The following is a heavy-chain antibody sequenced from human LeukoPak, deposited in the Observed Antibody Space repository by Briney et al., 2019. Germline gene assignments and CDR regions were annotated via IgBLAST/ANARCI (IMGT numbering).Heavy chain of an antibody. V-gene: IGHV4-59*12. CDR2: IYYSGST. CDR3: ARVFPYYYDSSGSSLFDP. J-gene: IGHJ5*02. D-gene: IGHD3-22*01. Sequence: SETLSLTCTVSGGSISSYYWSWIRQPPGKGLEWIGYIYYSGSTNYNPSLKSRVTMSVDTSKNQFSLKLSSVTAADTAVYYCARVFPYYYDSSGSSLFDPWGQGTLVTVSS. CDR1: GGSISSYY.